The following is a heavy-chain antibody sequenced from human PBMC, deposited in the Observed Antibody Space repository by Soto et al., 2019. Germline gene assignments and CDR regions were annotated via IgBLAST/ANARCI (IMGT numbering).Heavy chain of an antibody. CDR3: ASAQAAILNYYDSSGYNFDD. Sequence: GASVKVSCKASGGTFSSYAISWVRQAPGQGLEWMGGIIPIFGTANYAQKFQGRVTITADESTSTAYMELSSLRSEDTAVYYCASAQAAILNYYDSSGYNFDDWGQGTLVTVSS. V-gene: IGHV1-69*13. J-gene: IGHJ4*02. CDR2: IIPIFGTA. D-gene: IGHD3-22*01. CDR1: GGTFSSYA.